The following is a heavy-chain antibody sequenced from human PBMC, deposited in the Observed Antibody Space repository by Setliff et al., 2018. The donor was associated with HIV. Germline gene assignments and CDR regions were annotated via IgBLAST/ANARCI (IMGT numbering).Heavy chain of an antibody. D-gene: IGHD3-9*01. CDR1: GYSISSGCY. CDR2: IYITEDT. V-gene: IGHV4-61*09. CDR3: ARYKCINFACVGFDI. J-gene: IGHJ3*02. Sequence: SETLSLTCAVSGYSISSGCYWSWIRQPAGKGLEWIGHIYITEDTDYNPSLKSRVTISVDTSKNQFSLKLSSLTAADTAVYYCARYKCINFACVGFDIWGQGTVVTVSS.